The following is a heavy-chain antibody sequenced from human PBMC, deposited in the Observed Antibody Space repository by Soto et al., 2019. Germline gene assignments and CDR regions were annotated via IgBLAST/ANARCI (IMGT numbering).Heavy chain of an antibody. D-gene: IGHD4-17*01. CDR3: ARDQVKGTMTIL. CDR1: GFTFINYA. V-gene: IGHV3-30-3*01. J-gene: IGHJ4*02. CDR2: ISYDGSNK. Sequence: GGSLGLCCAASGFTFINYAMHWVRQAPGKGLEWVAVISYDGSNKYYADSVKGRFTISRDNSKNTMYLQMNSLSAEDTAVYHCARDQVKGTMTILWGQGTLVTVSS.